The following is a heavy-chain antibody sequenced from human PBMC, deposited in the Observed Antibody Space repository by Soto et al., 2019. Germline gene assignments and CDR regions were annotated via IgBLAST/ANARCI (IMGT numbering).Heavy chain of an antibody. CDR3: APFPTTKGGSNPHDPFDI. Sequence: SQTRSRTGILSAGSLTRGDSYCSWTRQPPGSGLEWIGYIYSSGRTYYNPSHKKRVTISVATSKNQFALKLISVTAADTTVYYCAPFPTTKGGSNPHDPFDIWGQGTMVTVSS. CDR2: IYSSGRT. V-gene: IGHV4-30-4*01. D-gene: IGHD1-26*01. CDR1: AGSLTRGDSY. J-gene: IGHJ3*02.